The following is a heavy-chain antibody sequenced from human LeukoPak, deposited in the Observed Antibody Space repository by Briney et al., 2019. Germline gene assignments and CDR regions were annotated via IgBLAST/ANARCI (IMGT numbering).Heavy chain of an antibody. CDR3: ARGFKVVTAIRNDAFDI. V-gene: IGHV4-4*07. J-gene: IGHJ3*02. D-gene: IGHD2-21*02. CDR2: IYTTGST. Sequence: PSETLSLTCTVSGGSISSYYWSWIRQPAGKGLEWIGRIYTTGSTNYNPSLKSRVTMSVDTSKNQFSLKLSSVTAADTAVYYCARGFKVVTAIRNDAFDIWGQGTLVTVFS. CDR1: GGSISSYY.